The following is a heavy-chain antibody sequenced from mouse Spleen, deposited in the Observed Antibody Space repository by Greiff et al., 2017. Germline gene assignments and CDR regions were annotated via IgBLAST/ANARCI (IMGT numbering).Heavy chain of an antibody. CDR2: ISYSGST. D-gene: IGHD4-1*01. V-gene: IGHV3-1*01. J-gene: IGHJ3*01. CDR3: ARGGTGTLAWFAY. Sequence: EVKLQESGPGMVKPSQSLSLTCTVTGYSITSGYNWQWIRHFPGNKLEWMGYISYSGSTNYNPSLKSRISITHDTSKNHFFLKLNSVTTEDTATYYCARGGTGTLAWFAYWGQGTLVTVSA. CDR1: GYSITSGYN.